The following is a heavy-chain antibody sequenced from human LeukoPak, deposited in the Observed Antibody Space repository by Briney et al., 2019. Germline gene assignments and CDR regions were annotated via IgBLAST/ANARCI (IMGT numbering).Heavy chain of an antibody. CDR1: GFTFSSYA. CDR3: ARERYSSYYYGMDV. Sequence: GGSLRLSCAASGFTFSSYAMHWVRQAPGKGLEWVAVISYDGSNKYYADSVKGRFTISRDNSKNTLYLQMNSLRAEDTAVYYCARERYSSYYYGMDVWGQGTTVTVSS. D-gene: IGHD5-18*01. V-gene: IGHV3-30-3*01. J-gene: IGHJ6*02. CDR2: ISYDGSNK.